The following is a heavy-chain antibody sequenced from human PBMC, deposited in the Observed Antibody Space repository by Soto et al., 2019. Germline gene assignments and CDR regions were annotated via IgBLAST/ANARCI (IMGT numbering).Heavy chain of an antibody. D-gene: IGHD6-19*01. CDR1: GGSISSSSYY. CDR3: ARRGAVAGSDAFDI. J-gene: IGHJ3*02. V-gene: IGHV4-39*01. Sequence: QLQLQESGPGLVKPSETLSLTCTVSGGSISSSSYYWGWIRQPPGKGLEWIGSIYYSGSTYYNPSLKSRVTISVDTSKNQFSLKLSSVTAADTAVYYCARRGAVAGSDAFDIWGQGTMVTVSS. CDR2: IYYSGST.